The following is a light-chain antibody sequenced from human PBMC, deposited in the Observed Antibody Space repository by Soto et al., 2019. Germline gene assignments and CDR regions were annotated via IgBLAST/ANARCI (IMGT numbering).Light chain of an antibody. CDR3: SSYTGSRTLV. V-gene: IGLV2-14*01. CDR1: SSDVGAYKX. CDR2: EVN. J-gene: IGLJ1*01. Sequence: QSALTQPASVSGSPGQSITISCTGTSSDVGAYKXXXXXXXXXXXXPKLMIYEVNNRPSGVSNRFSGSKSGNTTSLTISGLQAEDEADYYCSSYTGSRTLVFGTGTKVTVL.